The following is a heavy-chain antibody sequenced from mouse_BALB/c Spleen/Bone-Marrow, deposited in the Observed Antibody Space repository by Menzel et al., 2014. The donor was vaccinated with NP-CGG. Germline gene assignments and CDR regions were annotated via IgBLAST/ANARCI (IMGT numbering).Heavy chain of an antibody. Sequence: QVHVKQSGAELVRPGSSVKISCKASGYAFSVYWMNWVKQRPGQGLEWIGQIYPGDGDTNYNGKFKGRATLTADKSSNTAYMQLSSLTSEDSAVYFRARGGISVDYWGQGTTLTVSS. J-gene: IGHJ2*01. CDR2: IYPGDGDT. CDR3: ARGGISVDY. V-gene: IGHV1-80*01. CDR1: GYAFSVYW.